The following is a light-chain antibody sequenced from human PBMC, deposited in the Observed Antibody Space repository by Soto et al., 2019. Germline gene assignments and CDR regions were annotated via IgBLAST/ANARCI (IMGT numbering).Light chain of an antibody. CDR1: SSNIGNNL. V-gene: IGLV1-47*01. CDR3: VAWDNSLRCAV. Sequence: QSVLTQAPSASGTPGQSVTISCSGSSSNIGNNLVYWYQQLPGTAPKLLIYANSQRPSGVPDRFSGSKSGTSASLAISGLRSEDEADYYCVAWDNSLRCAVFGGGTQLTVL. CDR2: ANS. J-gene: IGLJ7*01.